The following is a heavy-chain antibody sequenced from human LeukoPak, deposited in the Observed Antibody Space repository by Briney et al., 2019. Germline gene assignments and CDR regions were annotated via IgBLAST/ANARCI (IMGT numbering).Heavy chain of an antibody. Sequence: PGGSLSLSCAASVFTFSTHDMNWVRHAPGEGGEGVSHISSGVNVEYYLDSLRRPFTMSRDNTTSILCLQMSSLRAEDTGVYYCARDTLSGPFVIRLDYWGQGALVTVSS. V-gene: IGHV3-48*03. J-gene: IGHJ4*02. CDR3: ARDTLSGPFVIRLDY. D-gene: IGHD3-9*01. CDR2: ISSGVNVE. CDR1: VFTFSTHD.